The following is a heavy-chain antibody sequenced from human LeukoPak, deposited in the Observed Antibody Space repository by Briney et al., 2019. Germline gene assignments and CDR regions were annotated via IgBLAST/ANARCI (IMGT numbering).Heavy chain of an antibody. CDR2: IYHNGRT. J-gene: IGHJ4*02. D-gene: IGHD3-22*01. Sequence: SGTLSLTCAVSGGSISSSNWWSWVRQPPGKGLEWIGEIYHNGRTNYTPSLKSRVTISVDKSKNQLSLKLSSVTAADTAVYYCARDNYDNSGYYFDYWGQGTLVTVSS. V-gene: IGHV4-4*02. CDR1: GGSISSSNW. CDR3: ARDNYDNSGYYFDY.